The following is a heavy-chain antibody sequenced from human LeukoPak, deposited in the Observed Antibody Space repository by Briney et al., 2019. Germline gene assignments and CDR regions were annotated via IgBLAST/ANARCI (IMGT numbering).Heavy chain of an antibody. CDR1: GGSFSGYY. CDR3: ARRVDRVYCGGDCYSLDY. D-gene: IGHD2-21*02. Sequence: SETLSLTCAVYGGSFSGYYWSWIRQPPGKGLEWIGEINHSGSTNYNPSLKSRVTISVDTSKNQFSLKLSSVTAADTAVYYCARRVDRVYCGGDCYSLDYWGQGTLVTVSS. CDR2: INHSGST. J-gene: IGHJ4*02. V-gene: IGHV4-34*01.